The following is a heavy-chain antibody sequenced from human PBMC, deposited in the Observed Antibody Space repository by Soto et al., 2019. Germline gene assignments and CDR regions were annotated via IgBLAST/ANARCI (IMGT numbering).Heavy chain of an antibody. D-gene: IGHD4-17*01. CDR3: ARTLYGDNVDY. CDR1: GYTFTSYD. J-gene: IGHJ4*02. Sequence: QVQLVQSGAEVKKPGASVKVSCKASGYTFTSYDINWVRQATGQGLEWMGWMNPNSGNTGYAQKFQDSVHMTRNTSVSTAYLGLGSLRSDDTAVYYCARTLYGDNVDYWGQGPLVTVSS. V-gene: IGHV1-8*01. CDR2: MNPNSGNT.